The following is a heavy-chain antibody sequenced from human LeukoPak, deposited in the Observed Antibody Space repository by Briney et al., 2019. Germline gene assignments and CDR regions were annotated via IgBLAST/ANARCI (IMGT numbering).Heavy chain of an antibody. CDR3: ARWGGGFDY. D-gene: IGHD3-10*01. CDR2: IKQDGSEK. J-gene: IGHJ4*02. V-gene: IGHV3-7*01. Sequence: QPGGSLRLSCSASGFTFSNYWISWVRQAPGKWLEWVANIKQDGSEKYYVDSVKCRFTISRDNAKNSLYLQMNSLRAEDTAVYYCARWGGGFDYWGQGTLVTVSS. CDR1: GFTFSNYW.